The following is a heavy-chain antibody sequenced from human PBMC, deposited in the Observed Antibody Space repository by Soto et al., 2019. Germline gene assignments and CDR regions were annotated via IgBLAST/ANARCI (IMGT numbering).Heavy chain of an antibody. V-gene: IGHV4-59*01. CDR3: ARENYGDFFEY. D-gene: IGHD4-17*01. CDR2: IYYSGST. J-gene: IGHJ4*02. Sequence: PSETLSLTCTVSGGSIRNYYWSWIRQPPGKGLEWIGYIYYSGSTNYNPSLKSRVTISVDTSKNQFSLKLNSVTAADTAVYYCARENYGDFFEYWGQGTLVTVSS. CDR1: GGSIRNYY.